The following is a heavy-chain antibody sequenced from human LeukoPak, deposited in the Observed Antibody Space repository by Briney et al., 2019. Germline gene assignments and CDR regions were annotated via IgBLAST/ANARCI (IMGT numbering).Heavy chain of an antibody. J-gene: IGHJ6*03. Sequence: GGSLRLSCAASGFTFSDYYMSWIRQAPGKGLEWVSYISSSGSTIYYADSVKGRFTISRDNAKNSLYLQMNSLRAEDTAVYYCARDQGGLRFLEWDFYYYYYMGVWGKGTTVTVSS. CDR2: ISSSGSTI. D-gene: IGHD3-3*01. CDR1: GFTFSDYY. V-gene: IGHV3-11*04. CDR3: ARDQGGLRFLEWDFYYYYYMGV.